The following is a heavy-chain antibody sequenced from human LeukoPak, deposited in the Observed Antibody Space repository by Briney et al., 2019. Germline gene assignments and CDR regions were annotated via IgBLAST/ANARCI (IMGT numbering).Heavy chain of an antibody. Sequence: SETLSLTCTVPGGSMMTYYWIWIRQPPGKGLEWIGYIHHSGSTNCNPSLKSRVTLSVDMSKKQVSLKLNSVTAADTAVYFCATIAAAETRWGQGTLVTVSS. J-gene: IGHJ4*02. CDR2: IHHSGST. CDR3: ATIAAAETR. CDR1: GGSMMTYY. D-gene: IGHD6-13*01. V-gene: IGHV4-59*08.